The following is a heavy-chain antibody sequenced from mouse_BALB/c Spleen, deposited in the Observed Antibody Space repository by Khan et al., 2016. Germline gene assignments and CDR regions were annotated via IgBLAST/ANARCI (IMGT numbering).Heavy chain of an antibody. CDR2: IDPANGNT. V-gene: IGHV14-3*02. Sequence: VQLQQSGAELVKPGASVKLSCTASGFNIKDTYMHWVKQRPEQGLEWIGRIDPANGNTKYDPKFQGKATITADTSSNTAYLQLSSLTSEDTAVYYYARSPYDYDVGFAYWGQVTLVTVSA. CDR1: GFNIKDTY. J-gene: IGHJ3*01. D-gene: IGHD2-4*01. CDR3: ARSPYDYDVGFAY.